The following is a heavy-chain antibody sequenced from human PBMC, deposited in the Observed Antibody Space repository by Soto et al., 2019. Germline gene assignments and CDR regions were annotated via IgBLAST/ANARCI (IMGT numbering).Heavy chain of an antibody. V-gene: IGHV3-53*01. J-gene: IGHJ4*02. CDR3: ARSFNDWPTYFDY. D-gene: IGHD3-9*01. CDR1: GFSVTDHY. Sequence: GWSLRLSCASSGFSVTDHYMTWVRHTPGKGLEWVSVLYTGGSAYYGDSVKGRFTISRDSSTNTLYLQLNSLKVGDTAFYFCARSFNDWPTYFDYWSEGTLVTVSS. CDR2: LYTGGSA.